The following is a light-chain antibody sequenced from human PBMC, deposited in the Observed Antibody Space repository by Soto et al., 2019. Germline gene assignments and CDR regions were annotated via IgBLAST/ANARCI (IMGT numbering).Light chain of an antibody. CDR3: QQRSNWPPWT. CDR2: GAS. J-gene: IGKJ1*01. CDR1: QSASSSY. V-gene: IGKV3D-20*02. Sequence: DIVLTQSPGTLSLSPGERATLSCRASQSASSSYLAWYQQRPGQAPRLLIYGASSRATGIPDRFSGSGSGTDFTLTISSLEPEDFAVYYCQQRSNWPPWTFGQGTKVDIK.